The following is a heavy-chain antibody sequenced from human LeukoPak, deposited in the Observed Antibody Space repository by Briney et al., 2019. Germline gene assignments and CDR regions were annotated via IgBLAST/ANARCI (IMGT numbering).Heavy chain of an antibody. CDR1: GGSISSGGYY. J-gene: IGHJ2*01. CDR3: ARKRRGIDL. V-gene: IGHV4-39*07. CDR2: INHSGST. Sequence: SETLSLTCTVSGGSISSGGYYWSWIRQPPGKGLEWIGEINHSGSTNYNPSLKSRVTISVDTSKNQFSLKLSSVTAADTAVYYCARKRRGIDLWGRGTLVTVSS.